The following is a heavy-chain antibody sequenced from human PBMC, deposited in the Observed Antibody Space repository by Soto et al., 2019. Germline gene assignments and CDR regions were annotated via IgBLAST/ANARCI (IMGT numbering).Heavy chain of an antibody. J-gene: IGHJ6*02. CDR2: ISSSSSYI. V-gene: IGHV3-21*01. D-gene: IGHD5-12*01. CDR3: AKKIMGYASQSDGLDV. CDR1: GFTFSSYS. Sequence: GCSLRLSCAASGFTFSSYSMNWVRQAPGKGLEWVSSISSSSSYIYYADSVKGRFTISRDNAKNSLYLQMNSLRAEDTAVYYCAKKIMGYASQSDGLDVWGQGNTVTV.